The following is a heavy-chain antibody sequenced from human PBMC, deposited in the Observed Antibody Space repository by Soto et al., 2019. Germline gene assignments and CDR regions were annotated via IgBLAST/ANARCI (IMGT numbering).Heavy chain of an antibody. J-gene: IGHJ3*02. CDR1: GFTFSSYA. CDR3: AKDHGSTVLRFLQWLGAFDI. V-gene: IGHV3-23*01. D-gene: IGHD3-3*01. CDR2: ISGSGGST. Sequence: EVQLLESGGGLVQPGGSLRLSCAASGFTFSSYAMSWVRQAPGKGLEWVSAISGSGGSTYYADSVKGGFTISRDNSKNTLYLQMNSLRAEDTAVYYCAKDHGSTVLRFLQWLGAFDIWGHGTMVTVSS.